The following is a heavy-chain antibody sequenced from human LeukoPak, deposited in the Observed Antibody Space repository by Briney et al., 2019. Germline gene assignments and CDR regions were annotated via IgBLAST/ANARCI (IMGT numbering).Heavy chain of an antibody. Sequence: ASVKVSCKASGYTFTSYGISWVRQAPGQGLEWMGWISAYNGNTNYAQKLQGRVTMTTDTSTSTAYMELSSLRSEDTAVYYCARDFIAAAGFEYFQHWGQGTLVTVST. CDR2: ISAYNGNT. CDR1: GYTFTSYG. CDR3: ARDFIAAAGFEYFQH. D-gene: IGHD6-13*01. V-gene: IGHV1-18*01. J-gene: IGHJ1*01.